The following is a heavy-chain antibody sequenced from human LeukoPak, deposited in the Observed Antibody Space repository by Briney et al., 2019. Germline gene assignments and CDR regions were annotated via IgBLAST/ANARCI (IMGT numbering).Heavy chain of an antibody. Sequence: QPGRSLRLSCAASGFTFSSYGMHWVRQAPGKGLEWVAVIWYDGSNKYYADSVKGRFTISRDNSKNTLYLQMNSLRAEDTAVYYCAKGGPGVNDYYYYMDVWGKGTTVTVSS. CDR2: IWYDGSNK. CDR3: AKGGPGVNDYYYYMDV. CDR1: GFTFSSYG. D-gene: IGHD2-8*01. J-gene: IGHJ6*03. V-gene: IGHV3-33*06.